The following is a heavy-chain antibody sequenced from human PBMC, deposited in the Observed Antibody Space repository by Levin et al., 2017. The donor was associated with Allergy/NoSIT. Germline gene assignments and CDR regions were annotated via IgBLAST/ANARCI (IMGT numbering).Heavy chain of an antibody. Sequence: SLLLSFSSSFFPFLPSFLHWVRQVPRKGLVLFARINSDGGSAYYADFVKGRFTFSLAHAKNTLYLQMNSLRGEDTALYYCARDVSGLWLLSGWFDAWGQGTLVTVSS. CDR2: INSDGGSA. CDR1: FFPFLPSF. CDR3: ARDVSGLWLLSGWFDA. D-gene: IGHD5-18*01. J-gene: IGHJ5*02. V-gene: IGHV3-74*01.